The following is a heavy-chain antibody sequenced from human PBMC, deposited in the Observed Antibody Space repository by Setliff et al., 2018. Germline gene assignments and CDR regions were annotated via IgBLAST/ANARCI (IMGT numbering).Heavy chain of an antibody. CDR1: GFTFSNYE. V-gene: IGHV3-48*03. CDR2: INSGGSLI. Sequence: GGSLRLSCAASGFTFSNYEMNWGRQAPGKGLEWVSYINSGGSLIYYADSVKGRFTISRDNAKSSLYLQMNSLRAEDTAVYYCARDLIRGAPNWFDPWGQGTLVTVSS. CDR3: ARDLIRGAPNWFDP. D-gene: IGHD3-10*01. J-gene: IGHJ5*02.